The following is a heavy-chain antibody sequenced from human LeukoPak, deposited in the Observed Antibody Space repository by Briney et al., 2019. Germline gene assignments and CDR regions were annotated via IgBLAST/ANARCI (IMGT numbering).Heavy chain of an antibody. CDR2: INPSSGGT. CDR1: GYTFTDYS. CDR3: AKDYSGSCDY. J-gene: IGHJ4*02. Sequence: ASVKVSCKASGYTFTDYSIHWVRQAPGQGLEWMGLINPSSGGTNYAQKFQGRVTMTRDTSIRTAYMELSSLRSDDTAVYYCAKDYSGSCDYWGQGTLVAVSS. V-gene: IGHV1-2*02. D-gene: IGHD1-26*01.